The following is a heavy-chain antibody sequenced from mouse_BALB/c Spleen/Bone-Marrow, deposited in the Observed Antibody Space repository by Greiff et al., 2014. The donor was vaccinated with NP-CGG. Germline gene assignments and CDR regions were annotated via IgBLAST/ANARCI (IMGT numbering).Heavy chain of an antibody. D-gene: IGHD1-1*01. J-gene: IGHJ2*01. CDR1: GFNIKDTY. CDR2: IDPANGNT. CDR3: AIYDYVSNYFDY. Sequence: EVQLQQSGAELVKPGASVKLSCTASGFNIKDTYMHWVKQRPEQGLEWIGRIDPANGNTKYDPKFQGKATITADTSSNTAYLQLSILTSEDTAVYYYAIYDYVSNYFDYWGQGTARTVSS. V-gene: IGHV14-3*02.